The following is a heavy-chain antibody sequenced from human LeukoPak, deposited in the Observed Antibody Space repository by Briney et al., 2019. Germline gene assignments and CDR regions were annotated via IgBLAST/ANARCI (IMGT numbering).Heavy chain of an antibody. D-gene: IGHD4-17*01. J-gene: IGHJ4*02. CDR2: INPNSGGT. V-gene: IGHV1-2*02. Sequence: ASVKVSCKASGYTFTGYYIHWVRQAPGQGLEWMGWINPNSGGTNYAQRFQGRVTMTRDTSIGTVYMELSRLRSDDTAVYYCARLGHGDYGFDYWGQGTLVTVSS. CDR3: ARLGHGDYGFDY. CDR1: GYTFTGYY.